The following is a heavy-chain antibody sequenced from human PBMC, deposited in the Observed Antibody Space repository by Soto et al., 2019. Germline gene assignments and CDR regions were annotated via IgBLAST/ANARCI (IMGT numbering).Heavy chain of an antibody. CDR1: GGTFSSYA. CDR3: VKDSSNWLFVSFDYYYGMDV. CDR2: IIPIFGTA. V-gene: IGHV1-69*06. D-gene: IGHD6-13*01. J-gene: IGHJ6*02. Sequence: SVKVSCKASGGTFSSYAISWVRQAPGQGLEWMGGIIPIFGTANYAQKFQGRVTITADKSTSTAYMELSSLRPEDTAVYYCVKDSSNWLFVSFDYYYGMDVWGQGTTVTVSS.